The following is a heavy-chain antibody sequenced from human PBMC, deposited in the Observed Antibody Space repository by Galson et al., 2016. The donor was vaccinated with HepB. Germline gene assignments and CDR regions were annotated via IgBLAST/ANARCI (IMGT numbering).Heavy chain of an antibody. CDR3: AHRPPNLDSTGFDL. V-gene: IGHV2-5*02. CDR1: GFSLTTRAEA. J-gene: IGHJ4*02. D-gene: IGHD6-25*01. CDR2: IYSGDDK. Sequence: PALVTPTQTLTLTCTFSGFSLTTRAEAVGWVRQSPGKALEWLALIYSGDDKRYSPSLKNRLTITKDTSKNQVVLIMTNMDTVDTGTYYCAHRPPNLDSTGFDLWGQGILVTVSS.